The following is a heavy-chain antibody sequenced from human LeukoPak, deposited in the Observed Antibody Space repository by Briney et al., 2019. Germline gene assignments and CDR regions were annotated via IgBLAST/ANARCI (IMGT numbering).Heavy chain of an antibody. CDR3: ARAEKGRGYCGYDYFGLVYFDY. CDR2: IYYSGST. D-gene: IGHD5-12*01. J-gene: IGHJ4*02. Sequence: NPSETLSLTCTVSGGSISSYYWSWIRQPPGKGLEWIGYIYYSGSTNYNPSLKSRVTISVDTSKNQFSLKLSSVTAADTAVYYCARAEKGRGYCGYDYFGLVYFDYWGQGTLVSVSS. V-gene: IGHV4-59*01. CDR1: GGSISSYY.